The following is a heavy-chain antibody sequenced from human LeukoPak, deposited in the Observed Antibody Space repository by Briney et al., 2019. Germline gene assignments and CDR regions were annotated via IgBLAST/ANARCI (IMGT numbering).Heavy chain of an antibody. CDR2: IVVGSGNT. V-gene: IGHV1-58*02. CDR1: GFTFTSSA. CDR3: ARGYYGDPSQVYYFDY. Sequence: SVKVSCKASGFTFTSSAMQWVRQARGQRLEWIGWIVVGSGNTNYAQKFQERVTITRDMSTSTAYMELSSLRSEDTAVYYCARGYYGDPSQVYYFDYWGQGTLVTVSS. D-gene: IGHD4-17*01. J-gene: IGHJ4*02.